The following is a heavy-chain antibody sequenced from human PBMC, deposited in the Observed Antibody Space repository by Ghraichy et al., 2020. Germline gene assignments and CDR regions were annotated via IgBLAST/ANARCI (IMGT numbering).Heavy chain of an antibody. V-gene: IGHV4-39*01. D-gene: IGHD2-15*01. CDR2: IYYSGST. CDR3: ARRPYCSGGSCYYFDY. CDR1: GVSISSSSFY. J-gene: IGHJ4*02. Sequence: SETLSLTCTVSGVSISSSSFYWGWIRQPPGKGLEWIGSIYYSGSTYYNPSLKSRVTISVDTSKNQFSLKLSSVTAADTAVYYCARRPYCSGGSCYYFDYWGQGTLVTVSS.